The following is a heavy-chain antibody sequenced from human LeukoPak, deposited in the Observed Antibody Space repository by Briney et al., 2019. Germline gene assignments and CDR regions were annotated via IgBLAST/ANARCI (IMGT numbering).Heavy chain of an antibody. CDR3: ASSYGEGWVKAFDI. J-gene: IGHJ3*02. D-gene: IGHD4-17*01. CDR1: GYTFTSYG. Sequence: GASVKVSCKASGYTFTSYGISWVRQAPGQGREWMGWISAYNGNTNYAQKLQGRVTMTTDTSTSTAYMELRSLRSDDTAVYYCASSYGEGWVKAFDIWGQGTMVTVSS. V-gene: IGHV1-18*01. CDR2: ISAYNGNT.